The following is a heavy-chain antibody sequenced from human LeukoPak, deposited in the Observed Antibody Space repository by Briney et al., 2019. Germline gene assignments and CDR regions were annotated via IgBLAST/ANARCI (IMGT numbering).Heavy chain of an antibody. CDR2: ISANSDYI. CDR3: ASDLPAATT. V-gene: IGHV3-21*01. Sequence: GGSLRLSCAASGFTFSAYSMSWVRQAPGKGLEWVSSISANSDYIFYPDSMKGLFTISRDNAQKSLYLQMDSLRAEDTAVYYCASDLPAATTWGQGTLVTVSS. CDR1: GFTFSAYS. D-gene: IGHD2-2*01. J-gene: IGHJ5*02.